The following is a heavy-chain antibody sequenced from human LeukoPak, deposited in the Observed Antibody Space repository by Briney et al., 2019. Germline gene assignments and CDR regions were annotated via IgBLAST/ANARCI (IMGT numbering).Heavy chain of an antibody. V-gene: IGHV1-69*13. CDR1: GYTFTSYY. CDR3: ARAMDCSGGSCYAQHYYYGMDV. D-gene: IGHD2-15*01. Sequence: SVKVSCKASGYTFTSYYMHWVRQAPGQGLEWMGGIIPIFGTANYAQKFQGRVTITADESTSTAYMELSSLRSEDTAVYYCARAMDCSGGSCYAQHYYYGMDVWGQGTTVTVSS. J-gene: IGHJ6*02. CDR2: IIPIFGTA.